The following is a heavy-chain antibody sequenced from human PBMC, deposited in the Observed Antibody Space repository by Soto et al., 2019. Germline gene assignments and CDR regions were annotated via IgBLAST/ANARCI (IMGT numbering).Heavy chain of an antibody. V-gene: IGHV4-61*01. CDR2: ISYSGRT. CDR3: ARVWGEWCGELFSYYYYGMDV. CDR1: GGSVSSGSYY. J-gene: IGHJ6*02. D-gene: IGHD3-10*01. Sequence: PSETLSLTCSVSGGSVSSGSYYWSWIRLPPGKGLEWLGYISYSGRTNYNPSLKSRVTISVDTSKNQFSLKLRSVTAADTAVYYCARVWGEWCGELFSYYYYGMDVWGQGTTVTVSS.